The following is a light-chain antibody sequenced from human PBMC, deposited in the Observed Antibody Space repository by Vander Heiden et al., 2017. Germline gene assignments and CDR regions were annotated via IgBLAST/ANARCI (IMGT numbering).Light chain of an antibody. J-gene: IGLJ1*01. Sequence: QSALTQPASVSGSPGPPILLPCAGTSSDVGGYNYVSWYQQHPGQAPKLMIYDVSNRHSGVSDRFSGSKSGNTAALTISWLQAEDEADYYCSSYTSSNTPSVFGTGTKVTVL. CDR3: SSYTSSNTPSV. CDR2: DVS. CDR1: SSDVGGYNY. V-gene: IGLV2-14*03.